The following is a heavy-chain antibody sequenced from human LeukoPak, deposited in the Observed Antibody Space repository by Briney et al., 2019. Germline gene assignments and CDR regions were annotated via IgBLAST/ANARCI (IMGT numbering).Heavy chain of an antibody. CDR2: INHSGST. Sequence: SETLSLTCAVYGGSFSGYYWSWIRQPPGKGLEWIGEINHSGSTNYNPSLKSRVTISVDTSKNQFSLKLSSVTAADTAVYYCAREGHSSGWSSFDYWGQGTLVTVSS. D-gene: IGHD6-19*01. CDR3: AREGHSSGWSSFDY. CDR1: GGSFSGYY. V-gene: IGHV4-34*01. J-gene: IGHJ4*02.